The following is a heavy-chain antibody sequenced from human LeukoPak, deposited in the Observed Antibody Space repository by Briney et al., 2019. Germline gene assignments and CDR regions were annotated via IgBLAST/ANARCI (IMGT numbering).Heavy chain of an antibody. CDR1: GFTFSNYA. CDR3: ASLAYDPQSEFDY. D-gene: IGHD3-3*01. J-gene: IGHJ4*02. Sequence: GVLRLSCAASGFTFSNYAMNWVRQAPGKGLEWVSSISSSSSYIYYADSVKGRFTISRDNAKNSLYLQMNSLRAEDTAVYYCASLAYDPQSEFDYWGQGTLVTVSS. CDR2: ISSSSSYI. V-gene: IGHV3-21*01.